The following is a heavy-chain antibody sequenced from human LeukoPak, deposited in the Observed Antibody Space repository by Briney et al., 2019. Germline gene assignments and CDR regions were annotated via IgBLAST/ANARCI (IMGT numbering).Heavy chain of an antibody. D-gene: IGHD3-10*01. CDR2: IYYSGST. V-gene: IGHV4-59*12. CDR3: ARTSPKNYYYGSVGWFDP. Sequence: PSETLSLTCTVSGGSISSYYWSWIRQPPGKGLEWIGYIYYSGSTNYKPSLTSRVTISVDTSKNQFSLKLSSVTAADTAVYYCARTSPKNYYYGSVGWFDPWGQGTLVTVSS. CDR1: GGSISSYY. J-gene: IGHJ5*02.